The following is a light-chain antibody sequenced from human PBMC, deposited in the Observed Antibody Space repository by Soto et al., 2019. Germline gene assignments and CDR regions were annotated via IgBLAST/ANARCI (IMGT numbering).Light chain of an antibody. CDR2: SAS. CDR3: QQYNNWPPLT. CDR1: QSVTSSY. Sequence: ENVLTQSPGTLSLSPGERATLSCRASQSVTSSYLAWYQQKPGQAPRLLIYSASSRATGVPDRFSGSGSATDFTLTISSLQSEDFAVYYCQQYNNWPPLTFGGGTKVDIK. J-gene: IGKJ4*01. V-gene: IGKV3-20*01.